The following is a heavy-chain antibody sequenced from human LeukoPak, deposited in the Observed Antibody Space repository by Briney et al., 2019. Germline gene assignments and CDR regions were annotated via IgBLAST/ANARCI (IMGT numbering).Heavy chain of an antibody. V-gene: IGHV3-21*01. Sequence: GGSLRLSCAASGFTFSTYSMNWVRQAPGKGLEWVSSISSSSSYIYYADSVKGRFTISRDNAKNSLYLQMNSLRAEDTAVYYCARSVGSTSCDFDYWGQGTLVTVSS. CDR1: GFTFSTYS. CDR2: ISSSSSYI. J-gene: IGHJ4*02. D-gene: IGHD2-2*01. CDR3: ARSVGSTSCDFDY.